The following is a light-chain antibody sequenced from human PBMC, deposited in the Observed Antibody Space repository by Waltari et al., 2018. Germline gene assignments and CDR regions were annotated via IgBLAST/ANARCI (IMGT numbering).Light chain of an antibody. V-gene: IGKV3-11*01. J-gene: IGKJ4*01. CDR1: QSISSY. Sequence: EVVLTQSPATLSLSPGERATLSCRASQSISSYLGWYQQKVGQPPRLLIYDASNRASGVPARCSGSGSGTDFTLTIGSLEPEDFAVYYCQQRSRWPLTFGGGTKVEIK. CDR3: QQRSRWPLT. CDR2: DAS.